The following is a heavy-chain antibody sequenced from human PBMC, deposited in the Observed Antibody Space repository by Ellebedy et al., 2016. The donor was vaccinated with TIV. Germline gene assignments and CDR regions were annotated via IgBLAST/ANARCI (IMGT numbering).Heavy chain of an antibody. CDR3: ARGRVRGQWLVHPQFDY. Sequence: SETLSLXXAVYGGSFSGYYWSWIRQPPGKGLEWIGEINHSGSTNYNPSLKSRVTISVDTSKNQFSLKLSSVTAADTAVYYCARGRVRGQWLVHPQFDYWGQGTLVTVSS. J-gene: IGHJ4*02. CDR1: GGSFSGYY. V-gene: IGHV4-34*01. CDR2: INHSGST. D-gene: IGHD6-19*01.